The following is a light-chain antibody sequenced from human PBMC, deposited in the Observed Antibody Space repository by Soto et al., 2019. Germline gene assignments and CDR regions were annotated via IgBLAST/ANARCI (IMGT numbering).Light chain of an antibody. V-gene: IGKV1-5*01. J-gene: IGKJ1*01. CDR2: HAS. Sequence: DIQMTQSPSTLSASVGDRVTVTCRASQSISVWLAWYQKKPGTAPKLLIYHASSLQSGVPSRFSGSGSGTEFTLTISNLQPDDFATYYCQQYHSFRTFGQGTKVEIK. CDR3: QQYHSFRT. CDR1: QSISVW.